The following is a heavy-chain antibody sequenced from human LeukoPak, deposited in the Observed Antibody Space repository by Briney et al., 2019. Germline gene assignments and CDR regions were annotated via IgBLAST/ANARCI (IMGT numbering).Heavy chain of an antibody. CDR1: GFTFSDHY. D-gene: IGHD6-13*01. CDR3: ARDRYSSSWFDI. J-gene: IGHJ3*02. V-gene: IGHV3-11*05. Sequence: GGSLRLSCAASGFTFSDHYMSWIRQAPGKGLEWVSYISSSSSFTNYADSVKGRSTISRDNAKTSLYLQMNSLRAEDTAVYYCARDRYSSSWFDIWGQGTKVTVSS. CDR2: ISSSSSFT.